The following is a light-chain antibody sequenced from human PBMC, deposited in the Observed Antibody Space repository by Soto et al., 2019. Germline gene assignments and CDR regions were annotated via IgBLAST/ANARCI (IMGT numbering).Light chain of an antibody. V-gene: IGLV2-11*01. CDR1: SSDVGRYNY. CDR3: CSYAGNLYV. J-gene: IGLJ1*01. CDR2: EVN. Sequence: QSALTQPRSVSGSPGQSVAISCNGSSSDVGRYNYVSWYQQYPGKAPKLMIYEVNRRPSKVPDRFSGSKSGNTASLTISGVQPEDEADYYCCSYAGNLYVFGTGTKVTVL.